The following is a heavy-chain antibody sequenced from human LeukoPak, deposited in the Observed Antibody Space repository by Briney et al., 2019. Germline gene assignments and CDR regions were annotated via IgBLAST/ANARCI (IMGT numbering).Heavy chain of an antibody. CDR3: AREYSYGYYFDY. J-gene: IGHJ4*02. V-gene: IGHV3-23*01. CDR1: GFTFSSYA. D-gene: IGHD5-18*01. CDR2: ISGSGGST. Sequence: PGGPLRLSCAASGFTFSSYAMSWVRQAPGKGLEWVSAISGSGGSTYYADSVKGRFTISRDNSKNTLYLQMNSLRAEDTAVYYCAREYSYGYYFDYWGQGTLVTVSS.